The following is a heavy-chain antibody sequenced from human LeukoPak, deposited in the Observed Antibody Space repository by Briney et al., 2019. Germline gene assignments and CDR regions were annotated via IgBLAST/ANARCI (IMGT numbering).Heavy chain of an antibody. D-gene: IGHD1-26*01. CDR1: GFTVNNYY. Sequence: GGSLRLSCAASGFTVNNYYMTWVRQAPGKGLECVSILYSGGMTYYADSVKGRFTISTDTSKNTVNLQMNSLRAEDTAIYYCARMFGGNYYGYYFDYWGQGSMLTASS. V-gene: IGHV3-53*01. CDR2: LYSGGMT. J-gene: IGHJ4*02. CDR3: ARMFGGNYYGYYFDY.